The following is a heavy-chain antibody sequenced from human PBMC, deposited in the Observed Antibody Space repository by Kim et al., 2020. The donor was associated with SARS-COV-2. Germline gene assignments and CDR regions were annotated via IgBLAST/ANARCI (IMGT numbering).Heavy chain of an antibody. D-gene: IGHD6-6*01. CDR1: GFSFNSYW. Sequence: GESLKISCKGSGFSFNSYWIAWVRQIPVKGLGWMGIIYPGDSDTRYSPSFQSQVTISADKSISTAYLQWSSLKASDTAIYYCARTHTTSSSSPLDYWGQGTLVIVSS. V-gene: IGHV5-51*01. CDR2: IYPGDSDT. CDR3: ARTHTTSSSSPLDY. J-gene: IGHJ4*02.